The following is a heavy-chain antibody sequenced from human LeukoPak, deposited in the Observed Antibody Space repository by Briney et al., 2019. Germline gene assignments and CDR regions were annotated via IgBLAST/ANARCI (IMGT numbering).Heavy chain of an antibody. J-gene: IGHJ4*02. CDR1: GYTFTGYY. Sequence: ASVKVSCKASGYTFTGYYMHWVRQAPGQGLEWMGRITPNSGGTNYAQKFQGRVIMTRDTSISTAYMELSRLRSDDTAVYYCARGTTVIQTLDYWGQGTLVTVSS. V-gene: IGHV1-2*06. CDR3: ARGTTVIQTLDY. CDR2: ITPNSGGT. D-gene: IGHD4-17*01.